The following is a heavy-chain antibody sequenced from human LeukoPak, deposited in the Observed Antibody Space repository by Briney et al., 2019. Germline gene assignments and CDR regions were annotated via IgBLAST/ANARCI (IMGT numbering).Heavy chain of an antibody. D-gene: IGHD1-26*01. CDR1: GFTFSSYA. CDR2: ISGSGGNT. V-gene: IGHV3-23*01. CDR3: AKDVGIVGASPFDY. J-gene: IGHJ4*02. Sequence: GSLRLSCAASGFTFSSYALGWVRQAPGKGLEWVSGISGSGGNTYYTDSVKGRFTISRDNSRNTLSLQMNSLRAEDTAVYYCAKDVGIVGASPFDYWGQGTLVSVSS.